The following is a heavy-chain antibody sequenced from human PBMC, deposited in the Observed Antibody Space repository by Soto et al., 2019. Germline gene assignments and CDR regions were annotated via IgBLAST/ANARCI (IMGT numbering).Heavy chain of an antibody. CDR3: SKVMITFGGSRYGLDV. CDR1: GFTFSSYG. V-gene: IGHV3-30*18. CDR2: ISYDGGNK. Sequence: QVQLVESGGGVVQPGRSLRLSCAASGFTFSSYGIHWVRQTPGKGLEWVAFISYDGGNKYYADSVKGRFTISRDNSKNTLFLQRNSMRAGDTAVYYCSKVMITFGGSRYGLDVWGQGTTVTVSS. J-gene: IGHJ6*02. D-gene: IGHD3-16*01.